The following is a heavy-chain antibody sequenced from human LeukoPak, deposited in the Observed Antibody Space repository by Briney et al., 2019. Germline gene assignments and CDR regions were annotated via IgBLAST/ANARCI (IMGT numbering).Heavy chain of an antibody. V-gene: IGHV3-23*01. CDR2: LTGSGATT. J-gene: IGHJ3*02. CDR3: AKPVTAASLGAFDI. D-gene: IGHD2-21*02. CDR1: GFTFSSYS. Sequence: GGSLRLSCAASGFTFSSYSMNWVRQAPGRGLEWVSGLTGSGATTYYAGSVEGRFTISRDNSEKTLYLQMNSLRAEDTASYYCAKPVTAASLGAFDIWGQGTMVTVSS.